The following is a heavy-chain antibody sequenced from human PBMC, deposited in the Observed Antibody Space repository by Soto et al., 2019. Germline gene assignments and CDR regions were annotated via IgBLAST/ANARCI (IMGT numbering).Heavy chain of an antibody. CDR1: GYTFTNDY. Sequence: QVQLVQSGAEVKKPGASVKVSCKASGYTFTNDYMHWVRQAPGQGLEWMGIINPSTGTTSYAQKFQGRVTMTRDTSTSTVHMELSSLRSDDTAVYYCARASWDRVRGVKEFVYWGQGTLVTVSS. CDR2: INPSTGTT. V-gene: IGHV1-46*01. CDR3: ARASWDRVRGVKEFVY. J-gene: IGHJ4*02. D-gene: IGHD3-10*01.